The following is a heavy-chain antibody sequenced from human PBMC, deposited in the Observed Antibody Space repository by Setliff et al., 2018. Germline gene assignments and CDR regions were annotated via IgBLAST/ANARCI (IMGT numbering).Heavy chain of an antibody. CDR2: VYYTGNT. D-gene: IGHD5-18*01. J-gene: IGHJ6*02. CDR1: GGSIMNYF. Sequence: ETLSLTCTVSGGSIMNYFWSWIRQPPGKGLEWVGYVYYTGNTNYNPSLKSRLTISVDPSKNQVSLELKSATTVDTAVYYCARDRTAYNYGMDVWGQGTTVTVS. CDR3: ARDRTAYNYGMDV. V-gene: IGHV4-59*01.